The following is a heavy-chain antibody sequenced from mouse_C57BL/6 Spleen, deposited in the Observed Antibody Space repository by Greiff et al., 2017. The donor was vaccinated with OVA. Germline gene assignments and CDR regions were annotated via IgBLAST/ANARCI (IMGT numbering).Heavy chain of an antibody. CDR1: GFTFSDYG. CDR3: ARHDYDEGYYAMDY. CDR2: ISSGSSTI. Sequence: EVKLVESGGGLVKPGGSLKLSCAASGFTFSDYGMHWVRQAPEKGLEWVAYISSGSSTIYYADTVKGRFTISRDNAKNTLFLQRTSLRSEDTAMYYCARHDYDEGYYAMDYWGQGTSVTVSS. J-gene: IGHJ4*01. D-gene: IGHD2-4*01. V-gene: IGHV5-17*01.